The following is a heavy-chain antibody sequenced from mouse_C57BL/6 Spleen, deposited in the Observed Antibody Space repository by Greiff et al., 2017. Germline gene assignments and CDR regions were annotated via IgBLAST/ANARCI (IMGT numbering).Heavy chain of an antibody. CDR2: INPNNGGT. CDR3: ARERAMIRFYAMDY. D-gene: IGHD2-4*01. CDR1: GYTFTDYN. V-gene: IGHV1-22*01. Sequence: VQLQQSGPELVKPGASVKMSCKASGYTFTDYNMHWVKQSHGKSLEWIGYINPNNGGTSYNQKFKGKATLTVNKSSSTAYMELRSLTSEDSAVYYCARERAMIRFYAMDYWGQGTSVTVSS. J-gene: IGHJ4*01.